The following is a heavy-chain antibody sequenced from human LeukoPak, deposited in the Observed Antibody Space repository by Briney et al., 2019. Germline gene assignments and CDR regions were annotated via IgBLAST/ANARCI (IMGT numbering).Heavy chain of an antibody. Sequence: ASVKVSCKASGGTFSSYAISWVRQAPGQGLEWMGLINPSGGSTRYAQKFQGRVTMTRDMSTSTVYMELSSLRSEDTAVYYCASKNDILTGYYNPLYYYYYYYMDVWGKGTTVTVSS. V-gene: IGHV1-46*01. D-gene: IGHD3-9*01. CDR1: GGTFSSYA. J-gene: IGHJ6*03. CDR2: INPSGGST. CDR3: ASKNDILTGYYNPLYYYYYYYMDV.